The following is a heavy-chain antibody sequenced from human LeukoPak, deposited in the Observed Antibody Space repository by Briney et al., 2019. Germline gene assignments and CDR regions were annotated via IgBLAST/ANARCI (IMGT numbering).Heavy chain of an antibody. CDR2: IYPRGGAT. Sequence: GASVKVSCKASGDTFTKYEMHWVRQAPGHGLEWMGVIYPRGGATDHAQNFRDRVTMTRDTSTSTVFMELRDLRSEDTALYFCATDLTLTTLPLVRGQILTASYHYHMDVWGQGTTVTVSS. CDR3: ATDLTLTTLPLVRGQILTASYHYHMDV. V-gene: IGHV1-46*01. J-gene: IGHJ6*03. CDR1: GDTFTKYE. D-gene: IGHD3-10*02.